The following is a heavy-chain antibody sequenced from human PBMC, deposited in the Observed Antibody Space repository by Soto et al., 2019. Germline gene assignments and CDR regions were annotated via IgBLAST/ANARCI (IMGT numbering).Heavy chain of an antibody. V-gene: IGHV3-64*01. CDR3: ARRTAGWYFDL. J-gene: IGHJ2*01. CDR2: ISSLGDST. CDR1: GFMFNRYA. D-gene: IGHD2-21*02. Sequence: EVQLVESGGGLVQPGGSLRLSCAASGFMFNRYAMHWVRQAPGKGLEYVSAISSLGDSTFYANSVKDRFTISRDNSKNTLYLQMGSLRAEDMAVYYCARRTAGWYFDLWGRGTLVTVSS.